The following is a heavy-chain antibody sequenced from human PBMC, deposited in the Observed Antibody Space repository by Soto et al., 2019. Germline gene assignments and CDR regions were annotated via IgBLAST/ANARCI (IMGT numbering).Heavy chain of an antibody. J-gene: IGHJ3*02. CDR3: ARDLWGNWNHIDAFDI. Sequence: ASVKVSCKASGYTFSGDYMHWVRQAPGQGLEWMGWINPNTDVTNYAQRFQGRVTMTRDTSITTAYMELSRLRSDDTAVYYCARDLWGNWNHIDAFDIWGPGTTVTVS. CDR1: GYTFSGDY. V-gene: IGHV1-2*02. D-gene: IGHD1-20*01. CDR2: INPNTDVT.